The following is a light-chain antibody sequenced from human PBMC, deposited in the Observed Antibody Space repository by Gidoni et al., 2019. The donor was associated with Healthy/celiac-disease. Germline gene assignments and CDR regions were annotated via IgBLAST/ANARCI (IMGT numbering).Light chain of an antibody. V-gene: IGLV2-14*03. Sequence: QSALTQPASVSGSPGQSITISCTGTSSDVGGYNYVSWYQQHPGKAPKLMIYDVSNRPSGVSNRFSGSKSGNPASLTISGLQAEDEADYYCSSYTSSSTLVFGGGTKLTV. CDR2: DVS. CDR1: SSDVGGYNY. CDR3: SSYTSSSTLV. J-gene: IGLJ2*01.